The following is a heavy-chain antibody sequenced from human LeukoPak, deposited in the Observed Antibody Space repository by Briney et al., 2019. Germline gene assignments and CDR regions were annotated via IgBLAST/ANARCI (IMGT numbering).Heavy chain of an antibody. Sequence: SETLSLTCTVSGGSITTRSYYWGWIRQPPGKELEWIGYIYYSGSTNYNPSLKSRVTISVDTSKNQFSLKLSSVTAADTAVYYCARRRPTAADSGGAFDIWGQGTMVTVSS. CDR1: GGSITTRSYY. D-gene: IGHD6-13*01. J-gene: IGHJ3*02. CDR3: ARRRPTAADSGGAFDI. CDR2: IYYSGST. V-gene: IGHV4-61*05.